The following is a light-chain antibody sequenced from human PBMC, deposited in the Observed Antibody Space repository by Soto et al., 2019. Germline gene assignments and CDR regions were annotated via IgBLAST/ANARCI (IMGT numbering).Light chain of an antibody. V-gene: IGKV3-15*01. Sequence: EIVMTQSPATLSVSPGERVTLSCSASQSVRTNLAWYQQKPGQAPRPLIYGASTRATGVPARFSGSGSGTEFTLTISSLQSEDFAVYYCQHYNNLWGFGGGTKVEIK. J-gene: IGKJ4*01. CDR1: QSVRTN. CDR2: GAS. CDR3: QHYNNLWG.